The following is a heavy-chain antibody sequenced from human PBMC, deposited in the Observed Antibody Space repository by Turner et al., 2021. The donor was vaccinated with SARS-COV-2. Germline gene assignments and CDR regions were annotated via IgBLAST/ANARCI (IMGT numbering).Heavy chain of an antibody. CDR3: ARVYSYDSSGYYYDY. J-gene: IGHJ4*02. Sequence: QVQLVQSGAEVKKPGSSVKVSCKASGGTFHSYAISWVRQAPGQGLEWMGGIIPSFGTANDAQKCQGRVTITADESTSTAYIELSSLRSEDTAVYYCARVYSYDSSGYYYDYWGQGTLVTVSS. D-gene: IGHD3-22*01. V-gene: IGHV1-69*01. CDR1: GGTFHSYA. CDR2: IIPSFGTA.